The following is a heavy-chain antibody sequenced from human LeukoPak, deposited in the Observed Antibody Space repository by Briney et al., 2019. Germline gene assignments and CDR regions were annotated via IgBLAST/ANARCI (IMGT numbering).Heavy chain of an antibody. CDR2: ICYSETT. CDR1: GVSIRSYY. Sequence: SETLSLTCTVSGVSIRSYYWSWIRQPPGKGLEWIGYICYSETTNYNPSLKSRVTISVDTSKNQFSLKLSSVTAADTAVYYCASRRVPGTFDYWGQGSLVTVSS. J-gene: IGHJ4*02. V-gene: IGHV4-59*08. D-gene: IGHD5/OR15-5a*01. CDR3: ASRRVPGTFDY.